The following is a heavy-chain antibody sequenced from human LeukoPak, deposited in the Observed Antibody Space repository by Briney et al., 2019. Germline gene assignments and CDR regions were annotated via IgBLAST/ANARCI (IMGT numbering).Heavy chain of an antibody. CDR1: GFTFSNYW. J-gene: IGHJ4*02. Sequence: QPGGSLRLSCAASGFTFSNYWMTWVRQAPGKGLERVANIKTDGREQNSANSVKGRFTISRDNAKNSLFLQMNSLRADDTAVYYCARDVSAEYDSASRMHLDSWGQGALVSVSS. CDR3: ARDVSAEYDSASRMHLDS. V-gene: IGHV3-7*01. CDR2: IKTDGREQ. D-gene: IGHD2/OR15-2a*01.